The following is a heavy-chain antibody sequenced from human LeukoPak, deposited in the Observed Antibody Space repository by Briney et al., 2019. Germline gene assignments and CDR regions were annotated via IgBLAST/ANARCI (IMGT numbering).Heavy chain of an antibody. V-gene: IGHV1-69*13. D-gene: IGHD4-17*01. CDR2: IIPIFGTA. CDR1: GGTFSSYA. CDR3: ASPSAQDDPNDYGVNFDC. J-gene: IGHJ4*02. Sequence: SVKVSCKASGGTFSSYAISWVRQAPGQGLEWMGGIIPIFGTANYAQKFQGRVTITADESTSTAYMELSSLRSEDTAVYYCASPSAQDDPNDYGVNFDCWGQGTLVTVSS.